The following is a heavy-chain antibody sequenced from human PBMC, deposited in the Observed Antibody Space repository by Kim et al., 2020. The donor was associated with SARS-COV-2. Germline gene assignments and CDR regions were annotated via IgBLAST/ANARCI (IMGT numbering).Heavy chain of an antibody. CDR3: ARDLRVRDGYNSRPFDY. Sequence: GGSLRLSCAASGFTFSSYSMNWVRQAPGKGLEWVSSISSSSSYIYYADSVKGRFTISRDNAKNSLYLQMNSLRAEDTAVYYCARDLRVRDGYNSRPFDYWGQGTLVTVSS. J-gene: IGHJ4*02. CDR1: GFTFSSYS. D-gene: IGHD5-12*01. V-gene: IGHV3-21*01. CDR2: ISSSSSYI.